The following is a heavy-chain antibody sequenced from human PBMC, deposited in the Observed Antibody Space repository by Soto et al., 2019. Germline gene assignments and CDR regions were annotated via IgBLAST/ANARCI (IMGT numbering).Heavy chain of an antibody. CDR3: ARGTAGIAAPNGAYYFDH. Sequence: QVQLVQSGAEVKKPGSSVKVSCKASGGTFSSYALSWVRQAPGQGLEWMGGIIPIFGTANYAQKFQGRVTITADESTSTAYMELSSLRSEDTAVYYCARGTAGIAAPNGAYYFDHWGQRTMVTVSS. CDR1: GGTFSSYA. CDR2: IIPIFGTA. V-gene: IGHV1-69*01. D-gene: IGHD6-13*01. J-gene: IGHJ4*02.